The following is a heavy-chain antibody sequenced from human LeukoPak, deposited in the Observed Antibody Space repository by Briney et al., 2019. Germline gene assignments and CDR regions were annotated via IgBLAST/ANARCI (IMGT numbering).Heavy chain of an antibody. CDR1: GFTFSSYE. CDR2: ISSSSTII. CDR3: GASRQYVGAFDI. D-gene: IGHD3-16*01. V-gene: IGHV3-48*03. J-gene: IGHJ3*02. Sequence: GGSLRLSCAASGFTFSSYELYWVRQAPGKGLEWISYISSSSTIIKYADSVRGRFTISRDDARESLYLQMSSLRADDTAIYYCGASRQYVGAFDIWGQGALVTVSS.